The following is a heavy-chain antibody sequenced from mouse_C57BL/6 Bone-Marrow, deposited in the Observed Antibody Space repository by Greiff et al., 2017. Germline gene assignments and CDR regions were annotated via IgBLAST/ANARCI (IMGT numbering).Heavy chain of an antibody. J-gene: IGHJ2*01. CDR2: FYPGDGDT. Sequence: VQLQQSGPELVKPGASVKISCKASGYAFSSSWMTWVKQRPGKGLEWIGRFYPGDGDTNYNGKFKGKATLTADKSSSTAYMQLSSLTSEDSAVYVCASPGSVDYWGQGTTLTVSS. CDR3: ASPGSVDY. CDR1: GYAFSSSW. D-gene: IGHD2-2*01. V-gene: IGHV1-82*01.